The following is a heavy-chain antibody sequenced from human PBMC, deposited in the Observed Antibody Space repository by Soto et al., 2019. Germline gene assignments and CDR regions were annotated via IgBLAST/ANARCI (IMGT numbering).Heavy chain of an antibody. J-gene: IGHJ4*02. Sequence: GESLKISCAASGFTFSSYSMNWVRQAPGKGLEWVSYISSSSTIYYADSVKGRFTISRENAKNSLYLQMNSLRDEDTAVYYCARSPSMIAPYLFGRGQGTLVTVSS. CDR1: GFTFSSYS. V-gene: IGHV3-48*02. CDR3: ARSPSMIAPYLFG. D-gene: IGHD3-22*01. CDR2: ISSSSTI.